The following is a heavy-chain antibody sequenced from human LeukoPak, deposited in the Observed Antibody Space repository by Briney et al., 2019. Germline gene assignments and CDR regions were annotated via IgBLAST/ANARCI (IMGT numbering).Heavy chain of an antibody. V-gene: IGHV3-7*01. CDR2: INAHGSQQ. CDR1: GFMFSDHW. J-gene: IGHJ4*02. Sequence: PGGSLRLSCAASGFMFSDHWMSWVRQAPGKGPEWVANINAHGSQQYSVDSLKGRFTVSRDNAKKSLYLQMNDVRAEDTAVYFCVKWGPYCSTYCCPALESWGQGTLVTVSS. D-gene: IGHD2-2*01. CDR3: VKWGPYCSTYCCPALES.